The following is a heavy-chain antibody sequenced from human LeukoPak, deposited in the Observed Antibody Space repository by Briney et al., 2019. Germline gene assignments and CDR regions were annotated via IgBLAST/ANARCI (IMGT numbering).Heavy chain of an antibody. D-gene: IGHD1-26*01. Sequence: SETLSLTCTVSGGSISGSSYYWGWIRQPPGKGLEWIGSIYSSGSTYYNASLQSRVTISIETSKNQISLRLNSVTAADTAIYYCAKSGGYGLIDYWGQGTLVTVSS. V-gene: IGHV4-39*01. CDR3: AKSGGYGLIDY. CDR2: IYSSGST. J-gene: IGHJ4*02. CDR1: GGSISGSSYY.